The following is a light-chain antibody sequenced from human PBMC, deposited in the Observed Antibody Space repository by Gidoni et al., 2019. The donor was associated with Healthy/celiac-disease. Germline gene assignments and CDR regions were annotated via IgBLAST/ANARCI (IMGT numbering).Light chain of an antibody. J-gene: IGKJ3*01. V-gene: IGKV4-1*01. CDR3: QQYYSTPLL. CDR1: QSVLYSSNNNNY. CDR2: WAS. Sequence: DIVMTQSPDSLAVSLGERATINCKSSQSVLYSSNNNNYLAWYQQKPGQPPKLLIYWASTRESGVPDRFSGSGSGTDFTLTISSLQAEDVAVYYCQQYYSTPLLFGPGTKVDIK.